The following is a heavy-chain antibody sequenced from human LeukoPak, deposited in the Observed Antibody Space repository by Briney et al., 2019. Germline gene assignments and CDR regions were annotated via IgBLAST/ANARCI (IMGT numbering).Heavy chain of an antibody. CDR3: ARAGSTVENFDY. CDR2: INPNSGGT. Sequence: ASVKVSCKASGYTFTSYYMHWVRQAPGQGLEWMGWINPNSGGTNYAQKFQGRVTMTRDTSISTAYMELSRLRSDDTAVYYCARAGSTVENFDYWGQGTLVTVSS. D-gene: IGHD4-23*01. V-gene: IGHV1-2*02. CDR1: GYTFTSYY. J-gene: IGHJ4*02.